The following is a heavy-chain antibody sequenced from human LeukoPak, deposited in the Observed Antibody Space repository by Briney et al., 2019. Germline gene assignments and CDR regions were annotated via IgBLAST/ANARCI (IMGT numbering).Heavy chain of an antibody. CDR1: GFTFSNSA. CDR3: AKDGSWRDYYFYFYIDV. J-gene: IGHJ6*03. V-gene: IGHV3-23*01. Sequence: GGSLRLSCEGSGFTFSNSAMGWVRQAPGKGLEWVSGVSASGHYTYYADSAKGRFTISRDNSKNTLYLQMNSLRAEDTALYYCAKDGSWRDYYFYFYIDVWGKGTTVTVSS. D-gene: IGHD5-12*01. CDR2: VSASGHYT.